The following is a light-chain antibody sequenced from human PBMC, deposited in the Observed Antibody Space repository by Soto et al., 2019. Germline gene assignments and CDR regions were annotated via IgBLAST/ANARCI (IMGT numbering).Light chain of an antibody. CDR3: LHDYIYPYT. Sequence: IQMTQSPSSLSASVGDRVTITCRASQAIRNDLGWYQQKPGKVPKLLIYSASPLQSGVPSRFSGSGSGTDFTLTISSLQPEDVATYYCLHDYIYPYTFGQGTKLEIK. V-gene: IGKV1-6*01. CDR2: SAS. CDR1: QAIRND. J-gene: IGKJ2*01.